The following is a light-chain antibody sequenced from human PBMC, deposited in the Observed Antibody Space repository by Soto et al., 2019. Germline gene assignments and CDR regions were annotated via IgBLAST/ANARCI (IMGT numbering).Light chain of an antibody. CDR1: QSISTY. V-gene: IGKV1-39*01. J-gene: IGKJ2*01. CDR3: QQSYSTPMYS. CDR2: AAS. Sequence: DLQMTQSPSSLSASVGDRVTITCRAGQSISTYLNWYQQKPGKAPNLLISAASSLQSGVPSRFSGSGSGTDFTLTISSLQPEDFATYYCQQSYSTPMYSFGQGTKLEIK.